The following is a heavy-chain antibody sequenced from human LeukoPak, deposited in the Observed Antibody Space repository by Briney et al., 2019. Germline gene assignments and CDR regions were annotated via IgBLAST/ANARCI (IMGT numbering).Heavy chain of an antibody. V-gene: IGHV3-11*01. D-gene: IGHD2-15*01. CDR2: ISGSGDSI. CDR1: GFIFSDSY. Sequence: GGSLRLSCAASGFIFSDSYMSWIRQAPGKGLEWLSYISGSGDSIYYADSVKGRFTISRDNARNSLFLQLNSLRAEDTAVYYCARDRYCSGGSCSTDYYYYYGMDVWGQGTTVTVSS. J-gene: IGHJ6*02. CDR3: ARDRYCSGGSCSTDYYYYYGMDV.